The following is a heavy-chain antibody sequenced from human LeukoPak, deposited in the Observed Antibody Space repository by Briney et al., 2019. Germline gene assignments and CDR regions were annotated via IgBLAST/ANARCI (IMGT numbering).Heavy chain of an antibody. CDR1: GFTFSSYS. CDR3: AKNGDRGAYCTGGTCYPYFYYYMDV. J-gene: IGHJ6*03. Sequence: GGSLRLSCVASGFTFSSYSMNWVRQAPGKGLEWVSSITRSSNYIYYADSVKGRFTISRDNAKNTLYLQMNSLRAEDTAIYYCAKNGDRGAYCTGGTCYPYFYYYMDVWGKGTTVTVSS. V-gene: IGHV3-21*04. D-gene: IGHD2-15*01. CDR2: ITRSSNYI.